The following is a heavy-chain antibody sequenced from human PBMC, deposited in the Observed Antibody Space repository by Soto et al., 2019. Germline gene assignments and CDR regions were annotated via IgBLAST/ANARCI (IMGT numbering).Heavy chain of an antibody. D-gene: IGHD4-17*01. CDR3: ARAITVTTAFDL. CDR1: GFTFSSYS. J-gene: IGHJ2*01. Sequence: GSLRLSCAASGFTFSSYSMNWVRQAPGKGLEWVSSISSSSSYIYYADSVKGRFTISRDNAKNSLYLQMNSLRAEDTAVYYCARAITVTTAFDLWGRGTLVTVSS. CDR2: ISSSSSYI. V-gene: IGHV3-21*01.